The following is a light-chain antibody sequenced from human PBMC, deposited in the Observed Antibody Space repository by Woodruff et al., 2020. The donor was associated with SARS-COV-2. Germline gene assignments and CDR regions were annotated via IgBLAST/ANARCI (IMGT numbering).Light chain of an antibody. CDR3: SSYTSSSTLV. J-gene: IGLJ2*01. CDR1: IGSKS. CDR2: DDS. Sequence: IGSKSVHWYQQKPGQAPVLVVYDDSDRPSGIPERFSGSNSGNTASLTISGLQAEDEADYYCSSYTSSSTLVFGG. V-gene: IGLV3-21*02.